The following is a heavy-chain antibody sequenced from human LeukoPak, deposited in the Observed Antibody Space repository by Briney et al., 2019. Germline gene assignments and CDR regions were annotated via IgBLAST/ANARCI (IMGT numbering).Heavy chain of an antibody. Sequence: GGSLRLSCVVSGFTFDDYAMHWVRQAPGKGLEWVSGISWNSGNMGYADSVKGRFTISRDNAKNSLFLQMNSLRAEDTALYYCAKDIAAAGTPTGYYYYGMDVWAKGPRSPSP. D-gene: IGHD6-13*01. J-gene: IGHJ6*02. V-gene: IGHV3-9*01. CDR2: ISWNSGNM. CDR1: GFTFDDYA. CDR3: AKDIAAAGTPTGYYYYGMDV.